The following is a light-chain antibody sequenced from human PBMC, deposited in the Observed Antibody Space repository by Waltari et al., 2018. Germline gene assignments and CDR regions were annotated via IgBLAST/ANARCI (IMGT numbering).Light chain of an antibody. V-gene: IGKV3-15*01. Sequence: EIVITQSPFTLSLSPVERSTLSCRASQSIITTLAWYRQRPGQAPRHLMSSTSTSASGLPARFSGSVSGTELTLNIRSLHSEDCVGYYCQQYNDWPRTFGQWTKLE. J-gene: IGKJ2*01. CDR1: QSIITT. CDR2: STS. CDR3: QQYNDWPRT.